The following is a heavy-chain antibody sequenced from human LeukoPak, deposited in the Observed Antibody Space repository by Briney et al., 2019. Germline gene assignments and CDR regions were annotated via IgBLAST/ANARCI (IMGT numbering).Heavy chain of an antibody. CDR1: GFNFGSHG. CDR2: ISSSSSYI. Sequence: GGSLRLSCAASGFNFGSHGMSWVRQSPGKGLEWVSSISSSSSYIYYADSVKGRFTISRDNAKNSLYLQMNSLRAEDTAVYYCARALSIAARHFDYWGQGTLVTVSS. V-gene: IGHV3-21*01. J-gene: IGHJ4*02. CDR3: ARALSIAARHFDY. D-gene: IGHD6-6*01.